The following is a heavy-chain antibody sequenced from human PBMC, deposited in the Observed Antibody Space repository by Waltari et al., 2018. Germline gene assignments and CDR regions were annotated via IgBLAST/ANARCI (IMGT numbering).Heavy chain of an antibody. J-gene: IGHJ3*02. D-gene: IGHD3-10*01. CDR3: ARDQHGSESWDAFDI. V-gene: IGHV3-53*02. Sequence: EVQLVETGGGLIQPGGSLRLSCAASGFTVSSNYMSWVRQAPGKGLGLASVIYIGGSTYYADSGKGRCTISRDNSKNTRYLQMNSLRAEDTAVYYCARDQHGSESWDAFDIWGQGTMVTVSS. CDR2: IYIGGST. CDR1: GFTVSSNY.